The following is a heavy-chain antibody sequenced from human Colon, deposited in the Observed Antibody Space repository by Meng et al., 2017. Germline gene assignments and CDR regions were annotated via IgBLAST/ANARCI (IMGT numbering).Heavy chain of an antibody. J-gene: IGHJ4*02. CDR2: IQYIGSR. Sequence: QVDLQKSAPLLVGRSATVSPAYNAPGVAVSGASVDWCCIRRPPRNGLEWIGLIQYIGSRNYNPSLKSRVTLSVDTSKNQVSLRLTSVTAADTAVYYCARFYGSGTFEGHDYWGQGTLVTVSS. V-gene: IGHV4-61*01. CDR1: GVAVSGASVD. D-gene: IGHD3-10*01. CDR3: ARFYGSGTFEGHDY.